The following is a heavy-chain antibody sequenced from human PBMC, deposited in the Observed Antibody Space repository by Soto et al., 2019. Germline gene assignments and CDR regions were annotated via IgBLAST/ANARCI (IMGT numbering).Heavy chain of an antibody. J-gene: IGHJ4*01. CDR2: IHYSGCT. V-gene: IGHV4-31*02. D-gene: IGHD3-10*01. CDR3: ARVRGSGSYAAYYFDS. CDR1: GGSISNGGYY. Sequence: PSETLSLTXTVSGGSISNGGYYWNWVRQHPAKGLEWIGYIHYSGCTWYNPSLESRVTISVDTSKDQFSLKLRSVTAADTAVYYCARVRGSGSYAAYYFDSWGQGTLVTVSS.